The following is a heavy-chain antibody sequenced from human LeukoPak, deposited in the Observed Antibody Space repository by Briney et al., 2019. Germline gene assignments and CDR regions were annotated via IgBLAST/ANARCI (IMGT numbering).Heavy chain of an antibody. CDR2: IWYDGSNK. CDR1: GFTFSSYG. Sequence: GSLRLSXAASGFTFSSYGMHWVRQASGKGLEWVAVIWYDGSNKYYADSVKGRFTISRDKSKNTLYLQMNSLRAEDTAVYYCAKDQGGTYSSYNYWGQGTLVTVSS. D-gene: IGHD6-19*01. V-gene: IGHV3-33*03. CDR3: AKDQGGTYSSYNY. J-gene: IGHJ4*02.